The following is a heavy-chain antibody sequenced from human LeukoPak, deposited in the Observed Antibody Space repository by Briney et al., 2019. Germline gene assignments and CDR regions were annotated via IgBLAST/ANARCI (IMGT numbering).Heavy chain of an antibody. V-gene: IGHV4-39*07. CDR3: AREDRGSYGLWFDP. CDR1: GFTFSNHW. J-gene: IGHJ5*02. CDR2: IYYSGST. D-gene: IGHD1-26*01. Sequence: PGGSLRLSCAASGFTFSNHWMSWFRQPPGKGLEGFGSIYYSGSTYYNPSLKSRVTISVDTSKNQFSLKLSSVTAADTAVYYCAREDRGSYGLWFDPWGQGTLVTVSS.